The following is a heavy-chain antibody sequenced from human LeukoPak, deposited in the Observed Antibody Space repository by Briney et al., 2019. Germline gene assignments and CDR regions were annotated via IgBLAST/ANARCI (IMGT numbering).Heavy chain of an antibody. D-gene: IGHD3-9*01. CDR2: ISYDGSNK. V-gene: IGHV3-30*04. CDR3: ARDGTSILTGYFDY. Sequence: PGRSLRLSCAASGFTFSSYAMHWVRQAPGKGLEWVVVISYDGSNKYYADSVKGRFTISRDNSKNTLYLQMNSLRAEDTAVYYCARDGTSILTGYFDYWGQGTLVTVSS. J-gene: IGHJ4*02. CDR1: GFTFSSYA.